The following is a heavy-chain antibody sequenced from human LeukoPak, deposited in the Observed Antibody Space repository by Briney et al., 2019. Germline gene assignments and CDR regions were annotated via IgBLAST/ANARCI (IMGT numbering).Heavy chain of an antibody. J-gene: IGHJ4*02. CDR1: GGSISSSSYY. D-gene: IGHD2-21*01. Sequence: SETLSLTCTVSGGSISSSSYYWGWIRQPPGKGLEWIGTIYHSGSTYYNPSLKSRVTISVDTSKNQFSLKLSSVTAADTAVYYCARQGPYCGGDCSNYFDCWGQGTLVTVSS. CDR3: ARQGPYCGGDCSNYFDC. CDR2: IYHSGST. V-gene: IGHV4-39*01.